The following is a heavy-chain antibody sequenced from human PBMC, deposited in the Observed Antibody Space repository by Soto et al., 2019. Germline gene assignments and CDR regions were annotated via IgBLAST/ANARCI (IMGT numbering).Heavy chain of an antibody. CDR3: AKNQGVELVPLATVDWFDP. J-gene: IGHJ5*02. D-gene: IGHD1-26*01. CDR2: ISGSGFKK. V-gene: IGHV3-23*01. CDR1: GFIFENFG. Sequence: GGSLRLSCAASGFIFENFGMSWVRQAPGKGLEWISSISGSGFKKYYADSVKGRFTISRDNSKSTVYLELNNLSAEDTAVYHCAKNQGVELVPLATVDWFDPWGQGSMVTVSS.